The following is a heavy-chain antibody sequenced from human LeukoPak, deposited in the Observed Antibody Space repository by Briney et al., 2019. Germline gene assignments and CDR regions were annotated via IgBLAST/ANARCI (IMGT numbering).Heavy chain of an antibody. D-gene: IGHD5-18*01. CDR3: VNTVIIGGDDAFDI. V-gene: IGHV4-39*01. J-gene: IGHJ3*02. Sequence: SETLSLTCNVSGGSFSTDNYYWGWIRQPPGKGLEWIGTFYYSGSTPYNPPLKGGAAIFVDTSNNQCSLNLSFVTAADTAVYYCVNTVIIGGDDAFDIWGQGTMVTASS. CDR2: FYYSGST. CDR1: GGSFSTDNYY.